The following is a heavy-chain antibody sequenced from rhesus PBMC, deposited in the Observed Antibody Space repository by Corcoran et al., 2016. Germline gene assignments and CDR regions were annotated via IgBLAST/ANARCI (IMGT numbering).Heavy chain of an antibody. CDR3: ARAHFHRKRYSGYSWGGLDS. CDR2: ISGSSGSI. Sequence: QVQLQESGPGLVKPSETLSLTGAVSVGSFSGYYWGWTRQPPGTGVEWIGYISGSSGSIDYNPSIKNRVTISTDTTKNQVSLKLSLVTDADTAGYYGARAHFHRKRYSGYSWGGLDSWGQGVIVTVSS. CDR1: VGSFSGYY. D-gene: IGHD5-24*01. J-gene: IGHJ6*01. V-gene: IGHV4-165*01.